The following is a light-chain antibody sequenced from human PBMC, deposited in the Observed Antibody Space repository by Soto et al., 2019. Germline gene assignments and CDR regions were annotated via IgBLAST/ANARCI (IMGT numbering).Light chain of an antibody. CDR3: QQYGSSPVYT. CDR2: GAS. Sequence: EIVLTQSPGTLSLSPGERATLSCRASQSVSSSYLAWYQQKPGQAPRLLIYGASSRATGIPDRFSGSGSGPDFTLNLSRLEPEDFAVYYCQQYGSSPVYTFGQGTKLEIK. CDR1: QSVSSSY. V-gene: IGKV3-20*01. J-gene: IGKJ2*01.